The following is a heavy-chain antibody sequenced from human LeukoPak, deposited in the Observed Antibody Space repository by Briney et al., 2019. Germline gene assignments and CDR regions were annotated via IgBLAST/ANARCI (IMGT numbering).Heavy chain of an antibody. D-gene: IGHD1-26*01. V-gene: IGHV3-30-3*01. CDR3: ARDRLVGATSRTANY. Sequence: GGSQRLSCAASGFTFSSYAMHWVRQAPGKGLERVAVISYDGSNKYYADSVKGRFTISRDNSKNTLYLQMNSLRAEDTAVYYCARDRLVGATSRTANYWGQGTLVTVSS. J-gene: IGHJ4*02. CDR2: ISYDGSNK. CDR1: GFTFSSYA.